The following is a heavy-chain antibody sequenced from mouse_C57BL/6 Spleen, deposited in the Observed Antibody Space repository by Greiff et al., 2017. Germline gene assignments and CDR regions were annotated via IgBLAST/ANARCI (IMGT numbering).Heavy chain of an antibody. CDR1: GFTFSSYA. CDR3: ARGTMVTTGAMDY. CDR2: ISDGGSYT. D-gene: IGHD2-2*01. J-gene: IGHJ4*01. Sequence: EVMLVESGGGLVKPGGSLKLSCAASGFTFSSYAMSWVRQTPEKRLEWVATISDGGSYTYYPDNVKGRFTISRDNAKNNLYLQMSHLKSEDTAMYYCARGTMVTTGAMDYWGQGTSVTVSS. V-gene: IGHV5-4*03.